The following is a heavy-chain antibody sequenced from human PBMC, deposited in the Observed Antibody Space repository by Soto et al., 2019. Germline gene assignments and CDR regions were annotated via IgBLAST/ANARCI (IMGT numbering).Heavy chain of an antibody. Sequence: SETLSLTCAVYGGSFSGYYWSWIRQPPGKGLEWIGEINHSGSTNYNPSLKSRVTISVDTSKNQFSLKLSSVTAADTAVYYCARPKIGGYYYGMDVWGQGTTVTVSS. J-gene: IGHJ6*02. CDR2: INHSGST. D-gene: IGHD3-22*01. V-gene: IGHV4-34*01. CDR3: ARPKIGGYYYGMDV. CDR1: GGSFSGYY.